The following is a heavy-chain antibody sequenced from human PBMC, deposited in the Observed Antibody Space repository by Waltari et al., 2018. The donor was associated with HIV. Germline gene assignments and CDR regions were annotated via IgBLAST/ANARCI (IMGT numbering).Heavy chain of an antibody. CDR1: GFTFSNAW. D-gene: IGHD3-10*01. V-gene: IGHV3-15*01. CDR2: NKSKSDGGTT. J-gene: IGHJ4*02. Sequence: EVHLVESGGDLLKPGGCLRLSCAASGFTFSNAWMTWVRQAPGKGLGGVGRNKSKSDGGTTDYNAAVKGRFTISRDDSKTTLFLQMNSLKTEDTAVYYFTTEEGYGSGSYLDYWGQGTPLTVSS. CDR3: TTEEGYGSGSYLDY.